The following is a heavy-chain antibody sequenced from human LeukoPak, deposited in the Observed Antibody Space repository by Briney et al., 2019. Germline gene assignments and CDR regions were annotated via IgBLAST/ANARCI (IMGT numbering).Heavy chain of an antibody. CDR2: IYTSGGT. CDR1: GGSMSSYY. V-gene: IGHV4-4*07. D-gene: IGHD2-2*01. Sequence: PSETLSLTCTVSGGSMSSYYWSWIRQPAGKGLEWIGRIYTSGGTISNPSLKSRVIMSVDTSKNQFSLKLSSVTAADTAVYYCARGGCSSTSCYRTFFDYWGQGALVPVSS. J-gene: IGHJ4*02. CDR3: ARGGCSSTSCYRTFFDY.